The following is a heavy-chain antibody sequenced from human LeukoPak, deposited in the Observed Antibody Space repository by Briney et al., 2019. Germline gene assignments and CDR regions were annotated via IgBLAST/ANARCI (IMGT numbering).Heavy chain of an antibody. V-gene: IGHV3-11*04. CDR3: ARDLTTASDH. J-gene: IGHJ4*02. CDR2: ISGGSTTI. Sequence: GGSLRLSCAASGFTFSDYYMSWIRQAPGKGLEWVSYISGGSTTIYYADSVKGRFTISRDNTKNSLYLQMNSLRAEDTDVYYCARDLTTASDHWGQGTLVTVS. CDR1: GFTFSDYY. D-gene: IGHD4-17*01.